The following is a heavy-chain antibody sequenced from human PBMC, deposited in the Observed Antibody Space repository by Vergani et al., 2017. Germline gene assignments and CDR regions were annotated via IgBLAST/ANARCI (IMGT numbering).Heavy chain of an antibody. Sequence: QVQMKVSGPGQVKPSETLSLMCAVSGYSINLGYYWGFIRQSPEKGLEWIGSIYQTGETFYNPSLKSRVPISVDKSKKQFSLKLTSVTASDTAVYYCARRVYYGSGSYYEWGQGTLVIVSS. V-gene: IGHV4-38-2*01. CDR2: IYQTGET. CDR3: ARRVYYGSGSYYE. D-gene: IGHD3-10*01. CDR1: GYSINLGYY. J-gene: IGHJ4*02.